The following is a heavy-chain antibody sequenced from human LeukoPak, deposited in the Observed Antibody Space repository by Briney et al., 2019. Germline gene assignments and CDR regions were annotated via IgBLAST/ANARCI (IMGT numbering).Heavy chain of an antibody. CDR2: TNHSGST. Sequence: PSETLSLTCAVYGGSFSGYYWSWIRQPPGKGLEWIGETNHSGSTNYNPSLKSRVTISVDTSKNQFSLKLSSVTAADTAVYYCARGRDYFDYWGQGTLVTVSS. V-gene: IGHV4-34*01. CDR3: ARGRDYFDY. J-gene: IGHJ4*02. CDR1: GGSFSGYY.